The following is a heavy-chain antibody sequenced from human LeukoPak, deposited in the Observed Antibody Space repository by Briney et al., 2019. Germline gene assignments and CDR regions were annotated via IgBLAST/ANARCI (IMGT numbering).Heavy chain of an antibody. CDR1: GGAISIYY. D-gene: IGHD2-21*02. Sequence: SETLSLTCSVSGGAISIYYWSWIRQPPGKGLEWIGYIYNSGSTNYNPSLKSRVTISVDTSKNQFSLKLSSVTAADTAVYYCACLTAADAFDIWGQGTKVTVSS. CDR2: IYNSGST. CDR3: ACLTAADAFDI. V-gene: IGHV4-59*01. J-gene: IGHJ3*02.